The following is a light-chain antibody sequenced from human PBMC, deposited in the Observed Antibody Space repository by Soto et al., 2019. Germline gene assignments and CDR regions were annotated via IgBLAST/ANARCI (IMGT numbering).Light chain of an antibody. CDR2: DND. Sequence: QSVLTQPPSVSAAPGQKVTISCSGSSSNIGSNYVSWYQQLPGTAPKLLIYDNDKRPSGIPDRFSGSRSGTSATLGITGLQTGDEADYYCGTWASSLSAGVFGGGTQLTVL. CDR1: SSNIGSNY. CDR3: GTWASSLSAGV. J-gene: IGLJ3*02. V-gene: IGLV1-51*01.